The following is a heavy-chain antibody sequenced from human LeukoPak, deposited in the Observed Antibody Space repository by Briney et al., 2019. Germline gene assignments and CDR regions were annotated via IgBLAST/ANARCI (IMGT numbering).Heavy chain of an antibody. CDR3: VRSYYDSSGYYSIFDY. J-gene: IGHJ4*02. CDR2: IKSDGRT. D-gene: IGHD3-22*01. CDR1: GFTFRSYW. V-gene: IGHV3-74*01. Sequence: GGSLRLSCAASGFTFRSYWMQWVRQAPGKGLVWVSRIKSDGRTDYADSVKGRFTISRDNAKNTVYLQMNSLRAEDTAVYHCVRSYYDSSGYYSIFDYWGQGTLVTVSS.